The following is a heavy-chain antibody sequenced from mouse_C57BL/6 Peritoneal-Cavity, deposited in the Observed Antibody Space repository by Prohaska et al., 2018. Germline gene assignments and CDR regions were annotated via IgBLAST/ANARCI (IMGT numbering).Heavy chain of an antibody. Sequence: GDTNDNGKFKGKATLTADKSSSTAYMQLSSLTSEDSAVYCCARGGGRDYAMDYWGQGTSVTVSS. CDR3: ARGGGRDYAMDY. CDR2: GDT. V-gene: IGHV1-82*01. D-gene: IGHD3-1*01. J-gene: IGHJ4*01.